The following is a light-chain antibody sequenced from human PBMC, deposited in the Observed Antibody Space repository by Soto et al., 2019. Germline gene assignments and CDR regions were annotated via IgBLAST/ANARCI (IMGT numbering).Light chain of an antibody. V-gene: IGKV3-20*01. Sequence: EIVLTQSPDTLSLSPGERATLSCRASQSVSSNYLAWYQQIPGQAPRPLIYGASSRVPGIPDRFRGSGSGTDFTLTISRLEPEDFAVYYCQQYGSLPWTFGQGTKVEIK. J-gene: IGKJ1*01. CDR3: QQYGSLPWT. CDR1: QSVSSNY. CDR2: GAS.